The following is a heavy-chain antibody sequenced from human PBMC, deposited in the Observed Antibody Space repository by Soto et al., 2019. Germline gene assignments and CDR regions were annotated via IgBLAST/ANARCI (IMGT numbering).Heavy chain of an antibody. CDR3: ARLRVRLRLALDYYYLLAV. CDR2: IYPGDSDT. V-gene: IGHV5-51*01. Sequence: PGEARKISCKGSGYSFTSYWIGWVRQMPGKGLEWMGIIYPGDSDTRYSPSFQGQVTISADKSISTAYLQWSSLKASDTAMYYCARLRVRLRLALDYYYLLAVWGKGTTVTVSS. CDR1: GYSFTSYW. J-gene: IGHJ6*03. D-gene: IGHD5-12*01.